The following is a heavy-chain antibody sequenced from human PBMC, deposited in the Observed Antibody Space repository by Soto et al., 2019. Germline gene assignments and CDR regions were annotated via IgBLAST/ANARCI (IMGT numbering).Heavy chain of an antibody. V-gene: IGHV4-59*01. CDR3: ARGALSTKIEY. Sequence: PSETLSLTCSVSGISIDKNYWTWIRQIPGKGLEWIGYILYGGSSSFNPSLESRATMSIDTSKSQFSLKLSSVTAADTAVYYCARGALSTKIEYWGHGTLVTVSS. D-gene: IGHD3-16*02. CDR1: GISIDKNY. J-gene: IGHJ4*01. CDR2: ILYGGSS.